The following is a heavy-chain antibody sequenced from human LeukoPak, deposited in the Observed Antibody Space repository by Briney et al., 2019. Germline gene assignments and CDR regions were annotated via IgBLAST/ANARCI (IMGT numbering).Heavy chain of an antibody. V-gene: IGHV1-69*04. CDR2: IIPILGIA. Sequence: GASVKVSCKASGGTFSSYAISWVRQAPGQGLGWMGRIIPILGIANYAQKFQGRVTITADKSTSTAYMELSSLRSEDTAVYYCAREFYYDSSGYYSDAFDIWGQGTMVTVSS. CDR3: AREFYYDSSGYYSDAFDI. CDR1: GGTFSSYA. D-gene: IGHD3-22*01. J-gene: IGHJ3*02.